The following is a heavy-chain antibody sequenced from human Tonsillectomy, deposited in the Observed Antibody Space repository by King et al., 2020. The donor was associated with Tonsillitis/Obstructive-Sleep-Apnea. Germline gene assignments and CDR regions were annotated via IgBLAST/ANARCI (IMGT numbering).Heavy chain of an antibody. J-gene: IGHJ4*02. V-gene: IGHV5-51*01. Sequence: QLVKSGAEVKKPGESLKISCKGSKYSFTSYWIGWVRQMPGKGLEWMGSIYPGDSDTRYSPSFQGQVTISADKSISTAYMQWSSLKASDTAMYYCARPVGPTPGGYYFDYWGQGTLVTVSS. CDR2: IYPGDSDT. D-gene: IGHD1-26*01. CDR3: ARPVGPTPGGYYFDY. CDR1: KYSFTSYW.